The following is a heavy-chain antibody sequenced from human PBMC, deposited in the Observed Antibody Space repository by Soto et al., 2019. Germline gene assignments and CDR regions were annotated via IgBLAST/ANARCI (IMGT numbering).Heavy chain of an antibody. CDR2: IYYSGST. CDR3: ARHTPAISISDH. Sequence: SETLSLTCTVSGGSISSSSYYWGWIRQPPGKGLEWIGSIYYSGSTYYNPSLKSRVTISVDTSKNKFSLKLSSVTAADTAVYYCARHTPAISISDHWGQGTLVTVSS. V-gene: IGHV4-39*01. D-gene: IGHD2-15*01. J-gene: IGHJ4*02. CDR1: GGSISSSSYY.